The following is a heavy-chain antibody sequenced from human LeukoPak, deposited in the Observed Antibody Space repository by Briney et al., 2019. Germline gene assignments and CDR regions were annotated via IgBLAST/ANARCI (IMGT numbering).Heavy chain of an antibody. D-gene: IGHD6-19*01. CDR1: GYTFTSYA. V-gene: IGHV1-3*01. Sequence: ASVKVSCKASGYTFTSYAMHWVRQAPGQRLEWMGWINAGNGNTKYSQKLQGRVTMTTDTSTSTAYMELRSLRSDDTAVYYCARDSSGWYSEGDWGQGTLVTVSS. J-gene: IGHJ4*02. CDR3: ARDSSGWYSEGD. CDR2: INAGNGNT.